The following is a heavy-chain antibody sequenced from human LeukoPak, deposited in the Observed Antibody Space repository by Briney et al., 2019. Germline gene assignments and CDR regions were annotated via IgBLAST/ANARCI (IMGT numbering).Heavy chain of an antibody. J-gene: IGHJ4*02. CDR1: GGSISGYY. D-gene: IGHD3-10*01. Sequence: SETLSLTCTVSGGSISGYYWSWIRQPPGKGLEWIGYIYYTGSTSYNPSLKSRVTISVDMSKNQFSLKLSSVTAADTAVYYCAREYATGSYYFDYWGQGTLVTVSS. V-gene: IGHV4-59*01. CDR2: IYYTGST. CDR3: AREYATGSYYFDY.